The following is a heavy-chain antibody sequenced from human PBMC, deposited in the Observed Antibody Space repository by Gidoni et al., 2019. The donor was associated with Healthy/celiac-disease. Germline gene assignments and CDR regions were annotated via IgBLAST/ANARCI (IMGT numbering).Heavy chain of an antibody. CDR2: IYYSGST. CDR3: ARVKYSSSFWFDP. D-gene: IGHD6-6*01. V-gene: IGHV4-59*01. CDR1: GGSISSYY. Sequence: QVQLQESGPGLVKPLETLSLTCTVSGGSISSYYWSWLRQPPGKGLEWIGYIYYSGSTNYNPSLKSRVTISVDTSKNQFSLKLSSVTAADTAVYYCARVKYSSSFWFDPWGQGTLVTVSS. J-gene: IGHJ5*02.